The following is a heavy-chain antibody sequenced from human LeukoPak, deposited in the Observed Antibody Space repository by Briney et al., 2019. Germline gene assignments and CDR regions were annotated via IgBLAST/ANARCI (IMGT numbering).Heavy chain of an antibody. V-gene: IGHV3-64*01. D-gene: IGHD6-13*01. CDR3: ARSGPYTSSHSHY. Sequence: PGGSRRLSCAASGFTFSSYAMHWVRQAPGKGLEYVSAISSNGDSTYYTNSVKGRFTISRDNSKNTLYLQMGSLRVEDMAVYYCARSGPYTSSHSHYWGQGTLVAVSS. CDR2: ISSNGDST. J-gene: IGHJ4*02. CDR1: GFTFSSYA.